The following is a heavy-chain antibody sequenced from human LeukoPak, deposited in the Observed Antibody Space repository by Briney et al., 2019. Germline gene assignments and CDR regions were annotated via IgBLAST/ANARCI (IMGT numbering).Heavy chain of an antibody. CDR3: AGRPGGDRYGKWMFDY. CDR2: MYYTGGT. V-gene: IGHV4-39*01. Sequence: SETLSLTCTVSGGSISISSHYWAWIRQPPGKGLEWIGSMYYTGGTYYNPSLKSRVTISIDTSKNQFSLKLNSVTAADTAVYYCAGRPGGDRYGKWMFDYWGQGTLVTVSS. J-gene: IGHJ4*02. CDR1: GGSISISSHY. D-gene: IGHD5-18*01.